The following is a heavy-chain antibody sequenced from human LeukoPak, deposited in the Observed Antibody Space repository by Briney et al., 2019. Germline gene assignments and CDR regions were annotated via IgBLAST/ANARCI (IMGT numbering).Heavy chain of an antibody. Sequence: ASVKVSCKASGYTFTRYDINWVRQAPGQRLEWMGWINAGNGNTKYSQKFQGRVTITRDTSASTAYMELSSLRSEDTAVYYCARELGGYSSSWWFDPWGQGTLVTVSS. D-gene: IGHD6-13*01. CDR2: INAGNGNT. CDR3: ARELGGYSSSWWFDP. CDR1: GYTFTRYD. J-gene: IGHJ5*02. V-gene: IGHV1-3*01.